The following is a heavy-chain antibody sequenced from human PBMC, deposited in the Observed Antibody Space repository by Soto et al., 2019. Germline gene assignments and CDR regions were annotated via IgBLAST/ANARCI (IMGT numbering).Heavy chain of an antibody. CDR1: GFTFSSYA. J-gene: IGHJ3*02. V-gene: IGHV3-30-3*01. D-gene: IGHD3-16*01. CDR3: ARDLHVVVTLVFGAFDI. Sequence: QVQLVESGGGVVQPGRSLRLSCAASGFTFSSYAMHWVRQAPGKGLEWVAVISYDGSNKYYADSVKGRFTISRDNSKNTLYLQMNSLRAEDTAVYYCARDLHVVVTLVFGAFDIWGQGTMVTVSS. CDR2: ISYDGSNK.